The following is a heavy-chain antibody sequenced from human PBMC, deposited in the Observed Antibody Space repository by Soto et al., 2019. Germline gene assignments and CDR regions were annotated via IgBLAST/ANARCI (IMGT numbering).Heavy chain of an antibody. CDR2: IYHSGST. CDR1: GSPISSYY. V-gene: IGHV4-59*12. D-gene: IGHD3-10*01. CDR3: ARGPPFGY. J-gene: IGHJ4*02. Sequence: SETLSLTCTVSGSPISSYYWSWFRQSPGQGLEWVGYIYHSGSTYYNPSLKSRVTISVDRSKNQFSLKLSSVTAADTAVYYCARGPPFGYWGQGTLVTVSS.